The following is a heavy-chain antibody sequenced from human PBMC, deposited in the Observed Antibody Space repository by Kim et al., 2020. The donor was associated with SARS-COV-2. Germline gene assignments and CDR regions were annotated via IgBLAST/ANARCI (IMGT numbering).Heavy chain of an antibody. D-gene: IGHD2-2*01. CDR2: K. Sequence: KFCADYVKGQFTVSRDNSKNALYLQMKSLRAEDTAVYYCARSRLAHFDYWGQGTLVTVSS. CDR3: ARSRLAHFDY. J-gene: IGHJ4*02. V-gene: IGHV3-33*01.